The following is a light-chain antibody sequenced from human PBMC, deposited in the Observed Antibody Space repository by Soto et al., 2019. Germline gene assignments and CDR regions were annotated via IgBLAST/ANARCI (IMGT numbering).Light chain of an antibody. CDR1: QSVIYSSNINSC. V-gene: IGKV4-1*01. J-gene: IGKJ4*01. Sequence: NIISRSPHSFALSLGERATISCKSSQSVIYSSNINSCLSWYQQKPGKAPKLLIYWASTRECGVPSRFSGSGSGTDFTLTISSLQAEDVAVYYCQHYYNYPRTFGGGTKVDIK. CDR2: WAS. CDR3: QHYYNYPRT.